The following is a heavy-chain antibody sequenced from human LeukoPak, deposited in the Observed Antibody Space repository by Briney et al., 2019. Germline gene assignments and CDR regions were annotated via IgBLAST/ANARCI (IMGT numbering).Heavy chain of an antibody. Sequence: ASVKVSCKASGYTFTGYYMHWVRQAPGQGLEWMGWINPNNGGRNYAQKFHGRVTMTSDTSISTAYMELSGLRSDDTAVYFCARELQDYWGQGTLVTVSS. J-gene: IGHJ4*02. V-gene: IGHV1-2*02. CDR3: ARELQDY. CDR2: INPNNGGR. D-gene: IGHD3-10*01. CDR1: GYTFTGYY.